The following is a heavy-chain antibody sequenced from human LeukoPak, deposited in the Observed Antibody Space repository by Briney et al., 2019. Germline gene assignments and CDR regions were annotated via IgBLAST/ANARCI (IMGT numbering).Heavy chain of an antibody. V-gene: IGHV3-30*18. D-gene: IGHD2-15*01. Sequence: PAGGSLRLSCAASGFTFSSYGMPWVRQAPGKGLEWVAVISYDGSNKYYADSVKGRFTISRDNSKNTLYLQMNSLRAEDTAVYYCAKGGGQSWKQKWYYFDYWGQGTLVTVSS. CDR3: AKGGGQSWKQKWYYFDY. J-gene: IGHJ4*02. CDR2: ISYDGSNK. CDR1: GFTFSSYG.